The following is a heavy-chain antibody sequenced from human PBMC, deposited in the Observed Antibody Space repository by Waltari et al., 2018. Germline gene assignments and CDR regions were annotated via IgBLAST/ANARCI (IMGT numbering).Heavy chain of an antibody. CDR2: IRADPGNT. V-gene: IGHV1-18*01. CDR3: ARPSLGQYYFYGMEG. D-gene: IGHD1-26*01. Sequence: QVQLVQSGGEVKKPGASVKVSCTASGDSFTNYAISWVRQAPGQGLEWMGWIRADPGNTIYAQNLQGRVTWTADTSSSTAYMELRSLRSDDTAVYYCARPSLGQYYFYGMEGWGQGTTVTVSS. J-gene: IGHJ6*02. CDR1: GDSFTNYA.